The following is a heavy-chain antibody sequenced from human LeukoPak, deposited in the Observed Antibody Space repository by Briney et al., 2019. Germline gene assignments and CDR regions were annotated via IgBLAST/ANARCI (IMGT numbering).Heavy chain of an antibody. CDR3: ARDSLAYYHDSSDSP. CDR1: GFTFSSYA. Sequence: GGSLRLSCAASGFTFSSYAMHWVRQAPGKGLEWVAVISYDGSNKYYADSVKGRFTISRDNSKNTLYLQMNSLRAEDTAVYYCARDSLAYYHDSSDSPWGQGTLVTVSS. D-gene: IGHD3-22*01. J-gene: IGHJ5*02. V-gene: IGHV3-30-3*01. CDR2: ISYDGSNK.